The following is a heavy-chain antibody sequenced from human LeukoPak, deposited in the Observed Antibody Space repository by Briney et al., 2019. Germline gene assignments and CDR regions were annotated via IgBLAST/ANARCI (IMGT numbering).Heavy chain of an antibody. CDR1: GFTFSSYA. D-gene: IGHD5-12*01. CDR2: ISGSGGST. V-gene: IGHV3-23*01. CDR3: AKDRTYSGYDDYFDY. Sequence: PGGSLRLSCAASGFTFSSYAMSWVRQAPGKGLVWVSAISGSGGSTYYADSVKGRFTISRDNSKNTLYLQMNSLRAEDTAVYYCAKDRTYSGYDDYFDYWGQGTLVTVSS. J-gene: IGHJ4*02.